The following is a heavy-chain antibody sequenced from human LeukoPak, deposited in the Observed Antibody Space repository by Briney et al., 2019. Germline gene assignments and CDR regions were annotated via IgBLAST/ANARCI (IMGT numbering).Heavy chain of an antibody. D-gene: IGHD2/OR15-2a*01. CDR3: TKDLSTSHCTTAMCYYFDY. Sequence: GVSLRLCCAASGYTFRDYGMHWVRQAQGKGLEWAASIRYDGTGQYYADSVKGRFTISRDNSRNTLYLQMSSLRGEDTAIYYCTKDLSTSHCTTAMCYYFDYWGLGTLVTVSS. CDR1: GYTFRDYG. J-gene: IGHJ4*01. V-gene: IGHV3-30*02. CDR2: IRYDGTGQ.